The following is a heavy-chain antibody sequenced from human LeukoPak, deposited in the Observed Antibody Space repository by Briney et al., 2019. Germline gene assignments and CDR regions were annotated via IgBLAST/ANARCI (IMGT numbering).Heavy chain of an antibody. D-gene: IGHD1-7*01. CDR2: FSSGGSA. V-gene: IGHV4-39*07. CDR1: GGSISSSSYY. Sequence: SETLTLTCIVPGGSISSSSYYWAWIRQSPGKGLEWIGTFSSGGSAYYNPSLTSRVSISKDTSDNQFSLRLYSVTAADTAVYYCARKQTGTMYDVWGQGTQVTVSS. CDR3: ARKQTGTMYDV. J-gene: IGHJ4*02.